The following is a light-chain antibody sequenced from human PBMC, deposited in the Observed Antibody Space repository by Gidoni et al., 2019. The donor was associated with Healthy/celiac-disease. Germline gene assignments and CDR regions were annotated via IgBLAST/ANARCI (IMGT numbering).Light chain of an antibody. Sequence: EIVMTPSPATPSVSPGERATLSCRASQSVSINLAWYQQKPGQAPRLLIYGASTRATGIPARFSGSGSGTEFTLTISSRQSEDFAVYYCQQYNNWPRGSGVVFGPGTKVDIK. J-gene: IGKJ3*01. CDR3: QQYNNWPRGSGVV. CDR1: QSVSIN. CDR2: GAS. V-gene: IGKV3-15*01.